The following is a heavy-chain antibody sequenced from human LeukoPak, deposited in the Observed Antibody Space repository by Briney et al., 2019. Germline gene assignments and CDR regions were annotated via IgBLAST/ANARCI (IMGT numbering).Heavy chain of an antibody. D-gene: IGHD2-2*01. CDR2: MNPNTGES. J-gene: IGHJ5*02. CDR3: ARKSCTSTSCLHP. CDR1: GYTFANFA. V-gene: IGHV1-8*02. Sequence: ASVKVSCKASGYTFANFAINWVRQAAGQGLEWMAWMNPNTGESGFAQRFQGRLTMTRDTSIDTAYMELNNLGAEDTAVYYCARKSCTSTSCLHPWGQGTLVTVSS.